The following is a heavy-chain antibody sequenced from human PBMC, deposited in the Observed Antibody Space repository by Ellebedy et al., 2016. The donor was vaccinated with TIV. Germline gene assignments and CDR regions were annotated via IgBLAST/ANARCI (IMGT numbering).Heavy chain of an antibody. J-gene: IGHJ4*02. CDR3: TTSGGQDTTGTTSGGY. D-gene: IGHD1-1*01. Sequence: PSETLSLTCAASGFSFSIYAIHWVRQAQGNGLEWVALISYDGSKKDYADAVKGRFTISRDHSKNPLYLQMNILKTEDTAVYYCTTSGGQDTTGTTSGGYWGQGTLVTVSS. V-gene: IGHV3-30-3*01. CDR1: GFSFSIYA. CDR2: ISYDGSKK.